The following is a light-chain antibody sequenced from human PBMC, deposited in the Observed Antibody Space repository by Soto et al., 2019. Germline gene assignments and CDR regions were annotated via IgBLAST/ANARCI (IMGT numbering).Light chain of an antibody. CDR1: QSISSY. V-gene: IGKV1-39*01. J-gene: IGKJ1*01. CDR2: PAS. Sequence: DIQMTQSPSSLSASVGDRVTITCRASQSISSYLNWYQQKPGKAPKLLIYPASSLQSGVPSRFSGSGAGTDFTLTISSLQPEDFATYYCQQSYSTPPTFGQGNKVEIK. CDR3: QQSYSTPPT.